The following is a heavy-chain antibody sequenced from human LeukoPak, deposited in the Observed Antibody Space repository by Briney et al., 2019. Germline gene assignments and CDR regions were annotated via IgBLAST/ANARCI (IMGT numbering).Heavy chain of an antibody. V-gene: IGHV3-7*03. CDR3: ARGGSLDV. CDR2: INHNGNVN. D-gene: IGHD2-15*01. Sequence: GGSLRLSCAASGFTFSSYWMNWARQAPGKGLEWVASINHNGNVNYYVDSVKGRFTISRDNAKNSLYLQMSSLRAEDTAVYFCARGGSLDVWGQGATVTVSS. J-gene: IGHJ6*02. CDR1: GFTFSSYW.